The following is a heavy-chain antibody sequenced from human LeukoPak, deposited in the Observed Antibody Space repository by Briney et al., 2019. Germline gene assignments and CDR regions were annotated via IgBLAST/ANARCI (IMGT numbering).Heavy chain of an antibody. CDR3: ARCSGGSCYSGWFDP. J-gene: IGHJ5*02. Sequence: PGGSLRLSCAASGFTFSSYSMNWVRQAPGKGLEWVSGINWNGGSTGYADSVKGRFTISRDNAKNSLYLQMNSLRAEDTALYHCARCSGGSCYSGWFDPWGQGTLVTVSS. CDR2: INWNGGST. V-gene: IGHV3-20*01. CDR1: GFTFSSYS. D-gene: IGHD2-15*01.